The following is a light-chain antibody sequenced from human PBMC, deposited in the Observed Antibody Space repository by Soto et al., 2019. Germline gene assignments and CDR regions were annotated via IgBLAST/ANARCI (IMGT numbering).Light chain of an antibody. CDR2: NNN. J-gene: IGLJ7*01. CDR1: SSNIGAGYD. V-gene: IGLV1-40*01. CDR3: QSYDSSLSGDV. Sequence: QSVLTQPPSVSGAPGQRVTISCTGSSSNIGAGYDVHWYQQLPGTAPKLLIYNNNNRPSGVPDRFSGSKSGTSASLAITGLQAEDEADYYCQSYDSSLSGDVFGTGTQLTVL.